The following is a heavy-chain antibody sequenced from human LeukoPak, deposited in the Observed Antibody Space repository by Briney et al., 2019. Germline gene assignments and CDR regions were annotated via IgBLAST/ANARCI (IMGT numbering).Heavy chain of an antibody. CDR2: ISAYNGNT. D-gene: IGHD3-16*01. J-gene: IGHJ3*02. Sequence: ASVNVSCKASGYSFTSYGISWVRQAPGQGLEWMGWISAYNGNTNYAQKVQGRVTMTTDTSTSTAYMQLRSLRSDDTAVYYCARQKGAWASDIWGQGTMVTVSS. V-gene: IGHV1-18*01. CDR3: ARQKGAWASDI. CDR1: GYSFTSYG.